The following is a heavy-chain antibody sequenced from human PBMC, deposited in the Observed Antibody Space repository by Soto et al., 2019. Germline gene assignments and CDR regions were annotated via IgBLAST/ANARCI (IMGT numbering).Heavy chain of an antibody. D-gene: IGHD6-19*01. Sequence: SVKVSCKASGVTFSSYAISWVRQAPGQGLEWMGGIIPIFGTANYAQKFQGRVTITADKSTSTAYMELSSLRSEDTAVYYCARVAVPGIAVAGHRYYFDYWGQGTLVTVS. CDR1: GVTFSSYA. V-gene: IGHV1-69*06. CDR2: IIPIFGTA. J-gene: IGHJ4*02. CDR3: ARVAVPGIAVAGHRYYFDY.